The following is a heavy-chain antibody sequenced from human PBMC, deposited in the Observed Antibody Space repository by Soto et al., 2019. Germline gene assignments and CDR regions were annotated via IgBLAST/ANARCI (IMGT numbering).Heavy chain of an antibody. CDR2: ISYDGSNK. V-gene: IGHV3-30*18. J-gene: IGHJ4*02. CDR1: GFTFSSYG. Sequence: QVQLVESGGGVVQPGRSLRLSCAASGFTFSSYGMHWVRQAPGKGLEWVAVISYDGSNKYYADSVKGRFTISRDNSKNALYLQMNILRAEDTAVYYCAKELGYSSGWPFDYWGQGTLVTVSS. CDR3: AKELGYSSGWPFDY. D-gene: IGHD6-19*01.